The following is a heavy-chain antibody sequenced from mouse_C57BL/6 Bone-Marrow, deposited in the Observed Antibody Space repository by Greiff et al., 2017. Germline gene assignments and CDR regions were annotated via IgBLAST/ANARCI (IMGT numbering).Heavy chain of an antibody. CDR2: IDPEDGDT. J-gene: IGHJ4*01. V-gene: IGHV14-1*01. Sequence: EVKLVESGAELVRPGASVKLSCTASGFNITDYYMHWVKQRPEQGLEWIGRIDPEDGDTDYDPKFQGKATMTADTSSNTAYLQLSSLTSEDTAVYYCTTSVNTVVDMDYWGQGTSVTVSS. CDR3: TTSVNTVVDMDY. CDR1: GFNITDYY. D-gene: IGHD1-1*01.